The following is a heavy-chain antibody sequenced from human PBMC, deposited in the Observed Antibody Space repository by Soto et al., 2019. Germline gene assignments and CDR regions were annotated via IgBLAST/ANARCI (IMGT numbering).Heavy chain of an antibody. J-gene: IGHJ6*02. CDR2: ISAYNGNT. CDR3: ARDRSCSSTSCYQAAYYYYYGMDV. V-gene: IGHV1-18*01. CDR1: GYTFTSYG. D-gene: IGHD2-2*01. Sequence: VASVKVSCEASGYTFTSYGISWVRQAPGQGLEWMGWISAYNGNTNYAQKLQGRVTMTTDTSTSTAYMELRSLRSDDTAVYYCARDRSCSSTSCYQAAYYYYYGMDVWGQGTTVTVSS.